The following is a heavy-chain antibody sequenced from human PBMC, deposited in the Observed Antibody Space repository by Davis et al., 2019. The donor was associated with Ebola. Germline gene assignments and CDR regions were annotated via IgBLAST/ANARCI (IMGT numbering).Heavy chain of an antibody. D-gene: IGHD3-16*01. J-gene: IGHJ3*02. V-gene: IGHV3-23*01. CDR2: LRVTGLT. CDR3: TRRVPRRLHLGDPTRASDAFDI. Sequence: GESLKISCAASGFTLSSYVMSWVRQAPGKGLEWVSDLRVTGLTNYADPVKGRFTISRDISKNTVYLQMNSLKTEDTAVYYCTRRVPRRLHLGDPTRASDAFDIWGQGTMVTVSS. CDR1: GFTLSSYV.